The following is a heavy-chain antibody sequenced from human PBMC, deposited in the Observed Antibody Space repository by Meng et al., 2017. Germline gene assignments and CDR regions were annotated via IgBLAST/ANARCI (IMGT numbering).Heavy chain of an antibody. J-gene: IGHJ4*02. CDR1: GGSISSGGYF. Sequence: QVPLEESGPVLVKPLEPLFLTGTVSGGSISSGGYFWGWIRQPPGKGLEWIGYMYPSGSTHYNPSQESRVTISIDTSKNQLSLELSSVTAADTAVYYCARDVTGHYYFDYWGQGTLVTVSS. D-gene: IGHD2-21*02. V-gene: IGHV4-31*03. CDR3: ARDVTGHYYFDY. CDR2: MYPSGST.